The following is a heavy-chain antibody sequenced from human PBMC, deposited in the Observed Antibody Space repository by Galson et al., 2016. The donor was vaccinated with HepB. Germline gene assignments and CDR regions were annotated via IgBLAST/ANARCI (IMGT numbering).Heavy chain of an antibody. J-gene: IGHJ4*02. CDR3: ARRSTYGDYDY. D-gene: IGHD4-17*01. V-gene: IGHV4-28*02. CDR2: IHHSGGT. Sequence: TLSLTCAVSGCSLSENYWWGWIRQPPGRGLEWIGCIHHSGGTFYTPSHKSRVTMAVDTSKNQFPLKLSSVTAVDTAMYYCARRSTYGDYDYWGQGILVTVSS. CDR1: GCSLSENYW.